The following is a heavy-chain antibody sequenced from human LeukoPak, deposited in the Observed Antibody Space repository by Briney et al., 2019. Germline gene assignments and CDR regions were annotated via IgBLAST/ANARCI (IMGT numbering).Heavy chain of an antibody. D-gene: IGHD3-10*01. CDR3: ARTTMVFDY. CDR1: GFTFSSYA. J-gene: IGHJ4*02. V-gene: IGHV3-48*04. Sequence: RRSLRLSCAASGFTFSSYAMHWIRQAPGKGLGWVSYISSSGSTIYYADSVKGRFTISRDNAKNSLYLQMNSLRAEDTAVYYCARTTMVFDYWGQGTLVTVSS. CDR2: ISSSGSTI.